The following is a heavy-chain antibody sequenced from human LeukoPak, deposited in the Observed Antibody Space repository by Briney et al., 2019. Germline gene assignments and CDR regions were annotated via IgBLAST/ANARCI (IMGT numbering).Heavy chain of an antibody. D-gene: IGHD2-21*01. CDR3: ARDYSDTGSFDI. CDR2: ISSASGYT. Sequence: GGSLRLSCAASGFTFSICSMNWVRQAPGKGLERVSSISSASGYTYSADSVKGRFTISRDNAKNSLYLQLNSLRAEDTAVYYCARDYSDTGSFDIWGQGTMVTVSS. J-gene: IGHJ3*02. CDR1: GFTFSICS. V-gene: IGHV3-21*06.